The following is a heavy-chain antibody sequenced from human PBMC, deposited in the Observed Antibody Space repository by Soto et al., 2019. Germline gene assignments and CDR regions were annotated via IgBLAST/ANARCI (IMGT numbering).Heavy chain of an antibody. Sequence: EVQLLESGGGLVQPGGSLKLSCAASGFTFNTFAMSWVRQAPGKGLEWLSGIFGSGVDTFYADSVKGRFTISRDNPKKTLFLEMNSLRVDDTAVYYCAKAFGGVIYPFDYWGQGALVSVSS. J-gene: IGHJ4*02. CDR3: AKAFGGVIYPFDY. CDR1: GFTFNTFA. V-gene: IGHV3-23*01. CDR2: IFGSGVDT. D-gene: IGHD3-16*02.